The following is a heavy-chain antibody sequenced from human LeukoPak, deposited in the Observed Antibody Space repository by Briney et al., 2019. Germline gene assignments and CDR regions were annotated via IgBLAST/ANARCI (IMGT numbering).Heavy chain of an antibody. CDR1: GYTFTGYY. CDR3: ARGYYGSGSYHY. V-gene: IGHV1-2*02. CDR2: INPNSGGT. D-gene: IGHD3-10*01. Sequence: ASVRVSCKASGYTFTGYYMHWVRQAPGQGLEWMGWINPNSGGTNYAQKFQGRVTMTRDTSISTAYMELSSLRSEDTAVYYCARGYYGSGSYHYWGQGTLVTVSS. J-gene: IGHJ4*02.